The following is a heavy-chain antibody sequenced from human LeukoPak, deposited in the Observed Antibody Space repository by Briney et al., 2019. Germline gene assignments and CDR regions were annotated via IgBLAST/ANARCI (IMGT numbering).Heavy chain of an antibody. V-gene: IGHV4-39*01. CDR3: AGHSGYYSSYNWFDP. D-gene: IGHD3-22*01. Sequence: PSETLSLTCTVSGGSISSSSYYWGWIRQPPGKGLEWIGSIYYSGSTYYNPSLKSRVTISVDTSKNQFSLKLSSVTAADTAVYYCAGHSGYYSSYNWFDPWGQGTLVTVSS. CDR1: GGSISSSSYY. CDR2: IYYSGST. J-gene: IGHJ5*02.